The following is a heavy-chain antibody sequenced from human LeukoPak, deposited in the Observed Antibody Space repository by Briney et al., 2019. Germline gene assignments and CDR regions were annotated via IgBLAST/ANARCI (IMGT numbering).Heavy chain of an antibody. Sequence: SVKVSCKASGGTFSSYTISWVRQAPGQGLEWMGRIIPILGIANYAQKFQGRGTITADKSTSTAYMELSSLRSEDTAVYYCARVSSSPDPRRNYWGQGTLVTVSS. CDR2: IIPILGIA. D-gene: IGHD6-6*01. CDR3: ARVSSSPDPRRNY. CDR1: GGTFSSYT. J-gene: IGHJ4*02. V-gene: IGHV1-69*02.